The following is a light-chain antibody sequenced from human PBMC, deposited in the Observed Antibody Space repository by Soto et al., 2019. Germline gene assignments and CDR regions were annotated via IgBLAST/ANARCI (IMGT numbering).Light chain of an antibody. CDR2: DAS. CDR1: ESITNR. J-gene: IGKJ1*01. Sequence: DIQMTQSPSTLSASVGDRVTITCRASESITNRLAWYQQKPGKAPKVLIYDASNLQSGVPSRFSDSGFGTEFILTISSLQPDDFATYSCQHYGGLWTFGQGTKVDIK. V-gene: IGKV1-5*01. CDR3: QHYGGLWT.